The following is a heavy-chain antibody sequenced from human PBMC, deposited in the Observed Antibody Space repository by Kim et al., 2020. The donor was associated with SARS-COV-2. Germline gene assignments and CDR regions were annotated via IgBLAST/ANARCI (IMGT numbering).Heavy chain of an antibody. Sequence: PSLKIRVTISLDKPRTQFSLKLSSVTAADTAVYYCARQGEYSYGSYHWFDPWGQGALVTVSS. CDR3: ARQGEYSYGSYHWFDP. J-gene: IGHJ5*02. D-gene: IGHD5-18*01. V-gene: IGHV4-59*08.